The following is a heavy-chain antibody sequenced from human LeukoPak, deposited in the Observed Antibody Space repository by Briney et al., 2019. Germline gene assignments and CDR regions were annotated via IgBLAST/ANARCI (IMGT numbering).Heavy chain of an antibody. CDR3: ARSWAGMYYPFYYFDY. J-gene: IGHJ4*02. D-gene: IGHD1-26*01. CDR2: INHRGTT. Sequence: SETLSLTCAVYGDSFSGYYWSWIRQPPGKGLEWIAEINHRGTTHYNPSLKSRVNISADTSKNQFSLHLDSVTAADTAVYYCARSWAGMYYPFYYFDYWGQGTLVSVSS. CDR1: GDSFSGYY. V-gene: IGHV4-34*01.